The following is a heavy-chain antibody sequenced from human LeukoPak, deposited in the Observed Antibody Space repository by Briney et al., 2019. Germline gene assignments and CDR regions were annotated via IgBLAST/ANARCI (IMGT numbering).Heavy chain of an antibody. CDR3: ARDPHGYYFDY. Sequence: GGSLRLSCAASGFTFSSYAMHLVRQAPGKGLEWVAVISYDGSNKYYADSVKGRFTISRDNSKNTLYLQMNSLRAEDTAVYYCARDPHGYYFDYWGQGTLVTVSS. CDR2: ISYDGSNK. V-gene: IGHV3-30-3*01. J-gene: IGHJ4*02. D-gene: IGHD2-2*03. CDR1: GFTFSSYA.